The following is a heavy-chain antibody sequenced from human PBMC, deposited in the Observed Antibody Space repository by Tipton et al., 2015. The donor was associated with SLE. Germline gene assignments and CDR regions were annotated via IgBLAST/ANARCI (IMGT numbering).Heavy chain of an antibody. D-gene: IGHD5-12*01. V-gene: IGHV4-31*03. Sequence: TLSLTCTVSGDSISSGNYFCSWLRQPPGKGLEWIGYISYSESTYYNPSLKGRVNLSADTSNSPCSLRLGSVAAADTAVYYCATVIGRYSGYDNDYWGKGTLVTVSS. J-gene: IGHJ4*02. CDR1: GDSISSGNYF. CDR3: ATVIGRYSGYDNDY. CDR2: ISYSEST.